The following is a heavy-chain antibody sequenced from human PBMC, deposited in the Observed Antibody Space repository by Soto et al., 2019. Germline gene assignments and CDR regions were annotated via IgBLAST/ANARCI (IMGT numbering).Heavy chain of an antibody. J-gene: IGHJ3*02. D-gene: IGHD5-12*01. V-gene: IGHV3-30*18. CDR2: ISYDGSNK. CDR3: AKDNGSGCDWLRVGDASDI. CDR1: GFTFSSYG. Sequence: QVQLVESGGGVVQPGRSLRLSCAASGFTFSSYGMHWVRQAPGKGLEWVAVISYDGSNKYYADSVKGRLTISRDNSKNTLSLEMNSLRGEDTAVYYCAKDNGSGCDWLRVGDASDIWGQGTIVPVSS.